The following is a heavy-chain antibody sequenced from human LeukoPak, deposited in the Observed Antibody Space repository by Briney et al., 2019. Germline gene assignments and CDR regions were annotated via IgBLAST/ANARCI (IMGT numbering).Heavy chain of an antibody. CDR2: ISGSGGST. D-gene: IGHD4-11*01. CDR3: AKDKRATVTLHLFDY. CDR1: GFTFSSYA. J-gene: IGHJ4*02. V-gene: IGHV3-23*01. Sequence: GSLRLSCAASGFTFSSYAMSWVRQAPGKGLEWVSAISGSGGSTYYADSVKGRFTISRDNSKNTLYLQMNSLRAEDAAVYYCAKDKRATVTLHLFDYWGQGTLVTVSS.